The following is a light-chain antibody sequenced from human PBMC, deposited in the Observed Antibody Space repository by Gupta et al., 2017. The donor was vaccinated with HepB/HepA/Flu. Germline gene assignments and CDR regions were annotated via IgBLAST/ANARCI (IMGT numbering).Light chain of an antibody. J-gene: IGKJ1*01. CDR2: GAS. CDR1: QSVNSIS. Sequence: EIVLTQSPGTLSLSPGERATLSCRASQSVNSISLAWYQQKPGQSPRLLIYGASSRATGIPDRFSGSGSGTDFTLTISRLEPEDFAVYYCQQYGSSPTFGQGTKVEIK. V-gene: IGKV3-20*01. CDR3: QQYGSSPT.